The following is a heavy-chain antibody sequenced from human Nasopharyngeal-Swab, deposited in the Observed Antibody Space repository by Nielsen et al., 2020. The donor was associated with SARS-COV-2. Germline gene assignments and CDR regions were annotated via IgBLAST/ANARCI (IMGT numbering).Heavy chain of an antibody. Sequence: GESLKISCAASGFTFSSYSMNLVRQAPGKGLEWVSSISSSSSYIYYADSVKGRFTISRDNAKNSLYLQMNSLRAEDTAVYYCARDGAYSSGWRDYWGQGTLVTVSS. CDR2: ISSSSSYI. J-gene: IGHJ4*02. V-gene: IGHV3-21*01. CDR1: GFTFSSYS. D-gene: IGHD6-19*01. CDR3: ARDGAYSSGWRDY.